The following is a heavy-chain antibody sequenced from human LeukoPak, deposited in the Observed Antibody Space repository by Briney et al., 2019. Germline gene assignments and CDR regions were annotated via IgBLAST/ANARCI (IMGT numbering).Heavy chain of an antibody. V-gene: IGHV3-30*14. D-gene: IGHD5-18*01. Sequence: GRSLRLSCAASGFTFSSYAMHWVRQAPGKGLEWVAVISYDGSNKYYADSVKGRFTISRHNSKNTLYLQMNSLRAEDTAVYYCAAHVDTALYYFDYWGQGTLVTVSS. CDR3: AAHVDTALYYFDY. CDR1: GFTFSSYA. CDR2: ISYDGSNK. J-gene: IGHJ4*02.